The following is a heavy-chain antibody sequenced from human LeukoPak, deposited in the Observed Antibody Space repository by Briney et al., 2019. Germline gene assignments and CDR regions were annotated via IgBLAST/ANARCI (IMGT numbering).Heavy chain of an antibody. J-gene: IGHJ3*02. CDR3: ARSTGYSGGFDI. CDR1: GGSISTYY. CDR2: IYSSGSA. D-gene: IGHD5-18*01. Sequence: SETLSLTCTVSGGSISTYYWSWIRQPAGKGLEWIGRIYSSGSAIYNPSVDRRVTMSVDTSNNQISLKLTSVTAADTAVYYCARSTGYSGGFDIWGQGTMVTVSS. V-gene: IGHV4-4*07.